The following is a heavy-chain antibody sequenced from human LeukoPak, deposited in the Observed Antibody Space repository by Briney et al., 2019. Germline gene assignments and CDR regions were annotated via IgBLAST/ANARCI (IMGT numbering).Heavy chain of an antibody. Sequence: GGSLRLSCAASGFTFSRYAMSWVRQAPGKGLEWVSAISGSGGSTYYADSVKGRFTLSRDNSKSTLYLQMNSLRAEDTAVYYCAAKEGLTGYLSGSFDYWGQGTLVTVSS. CDR1: GFTFSRYA. V-gene: IGHV3-23*01. J-gene: IGHJ4*02. CDR2: ISGSGGST. CDR3: AAKEGLTGYLSGSFDY. D-gene: IGHD3-9*01.